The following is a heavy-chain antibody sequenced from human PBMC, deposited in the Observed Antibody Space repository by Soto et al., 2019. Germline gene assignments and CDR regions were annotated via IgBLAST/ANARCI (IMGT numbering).Heavy chain of an antibody. V-gene: IGHV4-34*01. CDR1: GGSFSGYY. D-gene: IGHD5-12*01. Sequence: SETLSLTCAVYGGSFSGYYWSWIRQPPGKGLEWIGEINHSGSTNYNPPLKSRVTISVDTSKNQFSLKLSSVTAADTAVYYCARKYSGYVLYYFDYWGQGTLVTVSS. J-gene: IGHJ4*02. CDR2: INHSGST. CDR3: ARKYSGYVLYYFDY.